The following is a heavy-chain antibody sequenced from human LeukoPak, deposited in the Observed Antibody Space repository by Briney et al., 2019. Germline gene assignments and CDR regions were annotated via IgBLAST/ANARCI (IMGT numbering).Heavy chain of an antibody. CDR1: GFTVSSDY. D-gene: IGHD6-13*01. V-gene: IGHV3-66*01. CDR2: IYGGGTA. CDR3: AKDPIGSSYYGGDS. J-gene: IGHJ4*02. Sequence: GGSLRLSCAASGFTVSSDYMSWVRQAPGKGLEWVSVIYGGGTAYYADSVKGRFTISRDNSKNMLYLQMNSLRAEDTAVYYCAKDPIGSSYYGGDSWGQGTLVTVFS.